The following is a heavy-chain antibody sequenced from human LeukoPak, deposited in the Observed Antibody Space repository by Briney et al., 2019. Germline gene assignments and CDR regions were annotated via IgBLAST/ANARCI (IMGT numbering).Heavy chain of an antibody. D-gene: IGHD2-2*01. J-gene: IGHJ6*02. CDR1: GYTFTSYG. Sequence: GASVKVSCKASGYTFTSYGISWVRQAPGQGLEWMGWISAYNGNTNYAQKLQGRVTMTTDTSTSTAYMELRSLRSDDTAVYYCARACSSTSCSPGYYYYYGMDVWGQGTTVTVSS. CDR2: ISAYNGNT. CDR3: ARACSSTSCSPGYYYYYGMDV. V-gene: IGHV1-18*01.